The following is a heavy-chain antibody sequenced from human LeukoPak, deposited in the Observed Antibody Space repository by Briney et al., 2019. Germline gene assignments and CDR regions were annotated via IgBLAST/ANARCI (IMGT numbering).Heavy chain of an antibody. V-gene: IGHV4-4*09. CDR2: IYSSGST. D-gene: IGHD2-2*01. CDR1: GDSISTYY. J-gene: IGHJ4*02. Sequence: SETLSLTCSVSGDSISTYYFSWIRQPPGKGLEWIGYIYSSGSTNYNPSLKSRVTKSVDTSKEQFSLKLSSVTAADTALYYCARTYSTSSNFDYWGQGTLVTVSS. CDR3: ARTYSTSSNFDY.